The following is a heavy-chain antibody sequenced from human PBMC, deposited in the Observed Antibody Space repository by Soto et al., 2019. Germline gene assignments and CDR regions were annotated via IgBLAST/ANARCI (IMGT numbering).Heavy chain of an antibody. J-gene: IGHJ6*02. CDR3: TRVGSSSWYVWLANYYYYYGMDV. D-gene: IGHD6-13*01. CDR1: GFTFGDYA. Sequence: PGGSLRLSCTASGFTFGDYAMSWVRQAPGKGLEWVGSIRSKAYGGTTEYAASVKGRFTISRDDSKSIAYLQMNSLKTEDTAVYYCTRVGSSSWYVWLANYYYYYGMDVWGQGTTVTVSS. CDR2: IRSKAYGGTT. V-gene: IGHV3-49*04.